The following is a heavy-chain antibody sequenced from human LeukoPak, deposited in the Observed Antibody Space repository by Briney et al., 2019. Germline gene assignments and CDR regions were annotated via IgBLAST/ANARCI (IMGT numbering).Heavy chain of an antibody. Sequence: PSETLSLTCAVYGGSFSGYYWSWIRQPPGKGLEWIGEINHSGSTNYNPSLKSRVTISVDTSKNQFSLKLSSVTAADTAVYYCARGPDYYGSGSYYNEPPLMDHYMDVWGKGTTVTVSS. V-gene: IGHV4-34*01. CDR1: GGSFSGYY. J-gene: IGHJ6*03. CDR3: ARGPDYYGSGSYYNEPPLMDHYMDV. CDR2: INHSGST. D-gene: IGHD3-10*01.